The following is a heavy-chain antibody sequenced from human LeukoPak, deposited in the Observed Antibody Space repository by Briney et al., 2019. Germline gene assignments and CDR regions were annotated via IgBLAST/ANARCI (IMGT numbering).Heavy chain of an antibody. V-gene: IGHV1-69*13. CDR2: IIPIFGTA. D-gene: IGHD3-10*01. J-gene: IGHJ4*02. CDR1: GGTFSSSS. Sequence: ASVKVSCKASGGTFSSSSISWVRQAPGQGLEWMGGIIPIFGTANYAQKFQGRVTITADESTSTAYMELSSLRSEDTAVYYCARGTYGYFDYWGQGTLVTVSS. CDR3: ARGTYGYFDY.